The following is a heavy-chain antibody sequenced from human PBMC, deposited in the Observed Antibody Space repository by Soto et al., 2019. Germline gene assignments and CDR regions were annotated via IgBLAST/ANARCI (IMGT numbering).Heavy chain of an antibody. D-gene: IGHD6-19*01. CDR1: GFTFSSYG. Sequence: QVQLVESGGGVVQPGRSLRLSCAASGFTFSSYGMHWVRQAPGKGLEWVAVIWYDGSNKYYADSVKGRFTISRDNSKNTLYLQMNSLRAEDTAVYYCARDWTEGSSGWIGYFDYWGQGTLVTVSS. J-gene: IGHJ4*02. CDR3: ARDWTEGSSGWIGYFDY. CDR2: IWYDGSNK. V-gene: IGHV3-33*01.